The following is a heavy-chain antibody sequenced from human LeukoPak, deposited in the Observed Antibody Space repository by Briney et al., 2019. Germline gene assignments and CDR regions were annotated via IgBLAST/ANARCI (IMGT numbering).Heavy chain of an antibody. CDR1: GYIINEYA. J-gene: IGHJ4*02. V-gene: IGHV1-3*04. CDR2: INTATFKT. Sequence: ASVKVSCKVSGYIINEYAIHWVRQAPGQRLEWMGWINTATFKTRYSQRFQGRLTIASDTSASTAYMELSSLRSEDTAIYFCARVNDYIGTYHFDFWGQGTLVTVSS. CDR3: ARVNDYIGTYHFDF. D-gene: IGHD4-11*01.